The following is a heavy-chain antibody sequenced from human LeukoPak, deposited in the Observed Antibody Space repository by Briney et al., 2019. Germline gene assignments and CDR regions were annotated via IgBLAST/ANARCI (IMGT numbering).Heavy chain of an antibody. V-gene: IGHV1-8*03. CDR3: ARGLGCSSTSCYSAFDI. Sequence: GASVKVSCKASGYTFTSYDINWVRQATGQGLEWMGWMSPNSGNTGYAQKFQGRVTITRNTSISTAYMELSSLRSEDTAVYYCARGLGCSSTSCYSAFDIWGQGTMVTVSS. CDR2: MSPNSGNT. CDR1: GYTFTSYD. J-gene: IGHJ3*02. D-gene: IGHD2-2*01.